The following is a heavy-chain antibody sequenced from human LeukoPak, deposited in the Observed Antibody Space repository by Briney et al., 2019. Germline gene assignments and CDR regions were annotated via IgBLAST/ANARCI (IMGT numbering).Heavy chain of an antibody. J-gene: IGHJ6*02. V-gene: IGHV1-18*01. CDR3: ARWSGGSDWLYHNGMDV. D-gene: IGHD6-19*01. CDR2: ISNYNANT. CDR1: VYIFTNYG. Sequence: ASVKVSCKASVYIFTNYGFGWVRQAPGQGLEWLGWISNYNANTNYAQKFLGRVTMTTDTYTTTGYMELRSLRSDDTAVYYCARWSGGSDWLYHNGMDVWGQGTTVIVSS.